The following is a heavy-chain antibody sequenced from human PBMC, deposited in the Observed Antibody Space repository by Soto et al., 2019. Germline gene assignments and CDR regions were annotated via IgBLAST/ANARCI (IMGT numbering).Heavy chain of an antibody. CDR1: GYTFTSYA. CDR3: ASQDSSGWYNDAFDI. D-gene: IGHD6-19*01. J-gene: IGHJ3*02. V-gene: IGHV1-3*01. Sequence: ASVKVSCTASGYTFTSYAMHWVRQAPGQRLEWMGWINAGNGNAKYSQKFQGRVTITRDTSASTAYMELSSLRSEDTAVYYCASQDSSGWYNDAFDIWGQGTMVTVSS. CDR2: INAGNGNA.